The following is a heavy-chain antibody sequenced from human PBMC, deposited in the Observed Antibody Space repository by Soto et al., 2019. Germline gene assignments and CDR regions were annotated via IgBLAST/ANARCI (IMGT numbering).Heavy chain of an antibody. CDR1: GYRLYSYG. V-gene: IGHV1-18*01. Sequence: GTSVEVSCKASGYRLYSYGIGWVRQITGQGLEWMGWISAYNGNTNIAQNFQGRVTMTTDTSTSTAYMELRSLRSDDTAVYYCARSSSASPAFWFAPWGQGTPVTVSS. CDR2: ISAYNGNT. D-gene: IGHD6-19*01. CDR3: ARSSSASPAFWFAP. J-gene: IGHJ5*02.